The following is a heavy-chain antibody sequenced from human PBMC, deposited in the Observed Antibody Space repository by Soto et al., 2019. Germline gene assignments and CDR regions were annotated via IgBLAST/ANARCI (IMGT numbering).Heavy chain of an antibody. D-gene: IGHD6-19*01. J-gene: IGHJ3*02. Sequence: GASVKVSCKASGGTFSSYTISWVRQAPGQGLEWMGRIIPILGIANYAQKLQGRVTITADKSTSTAYMELSSLRSEDTAVYYCAGESSSASILEAFDTWGQGTMVTVSS. CDR1: GGTFSSYT. V-gene: IGHV1-69*04. CDR2: IIPILGIA. CDR3: AGESSSASILEAFDT.